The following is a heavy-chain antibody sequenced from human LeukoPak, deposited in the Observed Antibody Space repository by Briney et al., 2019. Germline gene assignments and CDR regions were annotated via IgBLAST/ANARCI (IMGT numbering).Heavy chain of an antibody. Sequence: ASVKVSCKASGYTFTGYYMHWVRQAPGQGPEWMGWINSDDGGTEYAQKFQGRVSMTRDASISTAYMNLSRLRSDDSAVYYCARDMDSGSYYDYWGQGTLVTVSS. J-gene: IGHJ4*02. CDR2: INSDDGGT. CDR3: ARDMDSGSYYDY. CDR1: GYTFTGYY. V-gene: IGHV1-2*02. D-gene: IGHD1-26*01.